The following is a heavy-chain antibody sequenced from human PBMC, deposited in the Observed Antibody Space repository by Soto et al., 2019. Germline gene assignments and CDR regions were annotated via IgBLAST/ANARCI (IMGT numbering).Heavy chain of an antibody. V-gene: IGHV3-48*03. CDR3: ARLAVAGIDAFDI. CDR1: GFTFSSYE. J-gene: IGHJ3*02. CDR2: ISSSGSTI. D-gene: IGHD6-19*01. Sequence: PGGSLRLSCAASGFTFSSYEMSWVRQAPGKGLEWVSYISSSGSTIYYADSVKGRFTISRDNAKNSLYLQMNSLRAEDTAVYYCARLAVAGIDAFDIWGQGTMVTVSS.